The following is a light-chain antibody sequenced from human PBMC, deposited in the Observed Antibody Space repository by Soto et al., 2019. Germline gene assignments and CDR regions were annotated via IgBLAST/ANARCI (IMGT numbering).Light chain of an antibody. V-gene: IGKV1-5*01. Sequence: DIQMTQSPSTLSASVGDRVTITCRASQSISSWLAWYQQKPGKAPKLLIYDVSSLESGVTSRCSGSGSGTESTLAITSRQPDDFATYYDQQDNCYPWTFGQGTKVEIK. CDR3: QQDNCYPWT. CDR1: QSISSW. CDR2: DVS. J-gene: IGKJ1*01.